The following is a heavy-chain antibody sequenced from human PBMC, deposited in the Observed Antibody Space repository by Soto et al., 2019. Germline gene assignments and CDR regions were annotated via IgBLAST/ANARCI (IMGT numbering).Heavy chain of an antibody. J-gene: IGHJ6*02. CDR1: GGSISSTDHY. V-gene: IGHV4-39*01. CDR2: IYYAGST. D-gene: IGHD2-15*01. CDR3: ARLVFHCLRGSCDDYNFYGLDV. Sequence: SETLSLTCTVSGGSISSTDHYWGWIRQPPGKGLEWLGSIYYAGSTFHNPSLKRRATISVDTSRNQFSLRRSSVTASDTAVYYWARLVFHCLRGSCDDYNFYGLDVWGQGTTGTVS.